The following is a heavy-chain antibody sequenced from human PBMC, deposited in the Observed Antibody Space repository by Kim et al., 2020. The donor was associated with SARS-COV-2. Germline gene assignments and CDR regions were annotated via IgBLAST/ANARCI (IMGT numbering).Heavy chain of an antibody. CDR1: GFTFSSYW. V-gene: IGHV3-7*01. CDR2: IKQDGSEK. Sequence: GGSLRLSCAASGFTFSSYWMSWVRQAPGKGLEWVANIKQDGSEKYYVDSVKGRFTISRDNAKNSLYLQMNSLRAEDTAVYYCARVVSPVWFGELLFRPLEYYYYGMDVWGQGTTVTVSS. J-gene: IGHJ6*02. D-gene: IGHD3-10*01. CDR3: ARVVSPVWFGELLFRPLEYYYYGMDV.